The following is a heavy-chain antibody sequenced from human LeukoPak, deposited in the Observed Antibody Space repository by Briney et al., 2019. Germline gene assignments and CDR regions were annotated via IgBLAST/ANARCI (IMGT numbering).Heavy chain of an antibody. CDR3: ARAEAADAYYYYYMDV. D-gene: IGHD2-15*01. V-gene: IGHV3-30*02. Sequence: PGGSLRLSCAASGFSFSSHGMHWVRQAPGKGLEWVAFIRYDGSNKYYADSVKGRFTISRDNSKNTLYLQMNSLRAEDTAVYYCARAEAADAYYYYYMDVWGKGTTVTISS. J-gene: IGHJ6*03. CDR1: GFSFSSHG. CDR2: IRYDGSNK.